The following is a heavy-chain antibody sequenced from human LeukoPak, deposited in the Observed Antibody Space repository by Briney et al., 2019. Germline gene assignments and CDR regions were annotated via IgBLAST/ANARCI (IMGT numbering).Heavy chain of an antibody. CDR2: INPSGGST. CDR1: GYTFTSYY. V-gene: IGHV1-46*01. CDR3: ARVSYPKYSSSSYYYYYGMDV. D-gene: IGHD6-6*01. Sequence: GASVKVSCKASGYTFTSYYMHWVRQAPGQGLEWMGIINPSGGSTSYAQKFQGRVTITADESTSTAYMELSSLRSEDTAVYYCARVSYPKYSSSSYYYYYGMDVWGQGTTVTVSS. J-gene: IGHJ6*02.